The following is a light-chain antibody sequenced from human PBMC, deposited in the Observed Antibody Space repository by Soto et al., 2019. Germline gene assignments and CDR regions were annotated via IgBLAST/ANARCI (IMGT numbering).Light chain of an antibody. CDR2: GTS. J-gene: IGKJ1*01. CDR1: QSVSSY. CDR3: QQYNNRPPWT. Sequence: IVVTQSAVTLSLSPWERAALPCRASQSVSSYLAWYQQKPGQAPRLRPYGTSTRATGVPARFSGSGSCTEFTLTISSLQSEDFAVYYCQQYNNRPPWTFGQGTKVDI. V-gene: IGKV3-15*01.